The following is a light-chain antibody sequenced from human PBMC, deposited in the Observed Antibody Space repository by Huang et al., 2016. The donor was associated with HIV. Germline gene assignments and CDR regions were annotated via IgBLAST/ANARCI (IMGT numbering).Light chain of an antibody. V-gene: IGKV1-5*03. CDR1: ERFSSW. Sequence: DIQMTQSPSTLSASVGDRVTISCRASERFSSWWAWYQQKPGKAPKLLISTTSRLQSGVPSWFSGSGSGAEFTLTISSLQPDDFATYYCLQYNSFPWTFGQGTTVEI. CDR3: LQYNSFPWT. J-gene: IGKJ1*01. CDR2: TTS.